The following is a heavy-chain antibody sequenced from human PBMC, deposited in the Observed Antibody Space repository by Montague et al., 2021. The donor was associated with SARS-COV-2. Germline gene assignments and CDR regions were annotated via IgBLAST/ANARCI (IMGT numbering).Heavy chain of an antibody. CDR1: SGSTSTYY. J-gene: IGHJ4*02. V-gene: IGHV4-59*01. CDR2: IFFTGST. Sequence: SETLSLTCSVSSGSTSTYYLPRIPPSTGKGLHWTGFIFFTGSTKPNPSLMTRVSMSLDTSTNHFSLRLSAVTTADTARYYCTRAQNICFIANCVNYFDLWGLGALVTVAS. CDR3: TRAQNICFIANCVNYFDL. D-gene: IGHD2-15*01.